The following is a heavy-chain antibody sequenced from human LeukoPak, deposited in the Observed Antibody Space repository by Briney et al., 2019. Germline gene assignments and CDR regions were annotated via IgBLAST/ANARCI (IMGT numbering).Heavy chain of an antibody. CDR1: GFTFTIYG. D-gene: IGHD2-15*01. Sequence: PGGSLRLSCAASGFTFTIYGMYWVRQAPGKGLEWVAMVSYDESNKYYTDSVKGRFTISRDNSKNTLYLQMNSLRAKDTAIYYCAKEALGYCSGGSCQGLNYWGQGTLVTVSS. CDR3: AKEALGYCSGGSCQGLNY. CDR2: VSYDESNK. V-gene: IGHV3-30*18. J-gene: IGHJ4*02.